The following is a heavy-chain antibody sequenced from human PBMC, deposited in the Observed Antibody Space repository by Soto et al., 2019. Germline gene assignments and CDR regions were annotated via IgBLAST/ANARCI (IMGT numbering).Heavy chain of an antibody. V-gene: IGHV4-38-2*02. D-gene: IGHD1-1*01. CDR2: IYPSVSS. CDR3: ARERVGTTFFDN. J-gene: IGHJ4*02. Sequence: SETLSLTCSVSGFAISRGYYWSWVRQPPGKGLEWIGSIYPSVSSYHNPSLATRLRLSIDTSKNQFTLNLTSVTAADTALYFCARERVGTTFFDNWGQGIQVTVSS. CDR1: GFAISRGYY.